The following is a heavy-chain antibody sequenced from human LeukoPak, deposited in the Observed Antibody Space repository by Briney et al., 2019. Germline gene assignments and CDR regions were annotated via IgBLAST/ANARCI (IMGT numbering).Heavy chain of an antibody. CDR3: AKPPPPTIAVAGTQYFQH. D-gene: IGHD6-19*01. Sequence: GGSLRLSCAASGFTFSSYGMHWVRQAPGKGLEWVAVISYDGSNKYYADSVKGRFTISRDNSKNTLYLQMNSLRAEDTAVYYCAKPPPPTIAVAGTQYFQHWGQGTLVTVSS. CDR2: ISYDGSNK. CDR1: GFTFSSYG. V-gene: IGHV3-30*18. J-gene: IGHJ1*01.